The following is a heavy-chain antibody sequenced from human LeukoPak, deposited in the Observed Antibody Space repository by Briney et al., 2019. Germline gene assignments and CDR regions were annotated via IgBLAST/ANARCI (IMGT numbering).Heavy chain of an antibody. D-gene: IGHD1-1*01. CDR1: GYTFSSYY. V-gene: IGHV1-46*01. Sequence: ASVKVSCKASGYTFSSYYMHWVQQAPGQGLEWMGIINPSGGSTTYAQKFQGRVTMTRDTSTSTVYMELSRLRSEDTGVYYCARGGSFYFDYWGQGTLVTVSS. J-gene: IGHJ4*02. CDR3: ARGGSFYFDY. CDR2: INPSGGST.